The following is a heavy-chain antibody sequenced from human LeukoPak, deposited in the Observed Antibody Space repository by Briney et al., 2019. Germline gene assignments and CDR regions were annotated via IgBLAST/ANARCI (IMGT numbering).Heavy chain of an antibody. CDR1: GFSFSNFW. J-gene: IGHJ4*02. D-gene: IGHD1-26*01. CDR2: IRHDGSEV. V-gene: IGHV3-7*01. CDR3: ARLSVGVPD. Sequence: GRSLRLSCAASGFSFSNFWMRCVSQAPRKGPERVANIRHDGSEVYYVDSVKGRFTNSRDNAKNSLYLQMNSLRAEVTGLYYCARLSVGVPDWGQGTLVTVSS.